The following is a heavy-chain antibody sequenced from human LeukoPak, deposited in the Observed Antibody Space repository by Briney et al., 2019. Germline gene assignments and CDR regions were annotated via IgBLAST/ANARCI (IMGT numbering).Heavy chain of an antibody. V-gene: IGHV3-64D*09. D-gene: IGHD6-19*01. Sequence: GGSLRLSCSASGFTFTSYSMHWVRQPPGKGLEYVSAINDNGGSTYYGDSVKGRFTISRDNSKNTLYLQMSSLRGDDTAIYYCVSRTSSGWYDFWGQGTLVIVSS. CDR1: GFTFTSYS. J-gene: IGHJ5*01. CDR3: VSRTSSGWYDF. CDR2: INDNGGST.